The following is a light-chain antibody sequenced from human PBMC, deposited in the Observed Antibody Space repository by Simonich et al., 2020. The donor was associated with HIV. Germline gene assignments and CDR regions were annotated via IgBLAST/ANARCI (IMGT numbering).Light chain of an antibody. J-gene: IGLJ2*01. V-gene: IGLV2-14*01. CDR1: SSDVGRYNY. CDR3: SSYTSSSTLV. CDR2: DVS. Sequence: QSALTQPPSASGSPGQSVTISCTGTSSDVGRYNYVSWYQQHPGKAPKLMIYDVSKRPSGVSNRFSGSKSGNTASLTISGLQAEDEADYYCSSYTSSSTLVFGGGTKLTVL.